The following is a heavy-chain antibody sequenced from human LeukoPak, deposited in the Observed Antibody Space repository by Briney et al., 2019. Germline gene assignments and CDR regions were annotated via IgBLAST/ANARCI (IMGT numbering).Heavy chain of an antibody. D-gene: IGHD3-3*01. V-gene: IGHV3-33*06. J-gene: IGHJ4*02. Sequence: GGSLRLSCAASGLTFSSHGIHWVRQAPGKGLEWVAVIWSDISSKYYVDSVKGRFTISRDNSKNTVYLQMNSLRAEDTAVYYCAKEDYHFSATYPFDYWGQGALVTVSS. CDR2: IWSDISSK. CDR3: AKEDYHFSATYPFDY. CDR1: GLTFSSHG.